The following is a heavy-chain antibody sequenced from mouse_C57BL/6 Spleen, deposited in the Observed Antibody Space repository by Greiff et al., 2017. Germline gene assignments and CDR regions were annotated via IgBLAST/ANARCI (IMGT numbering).Heavy chain of an antibody. CDR2: INPNNGGT. Sequence: VQLQQSGPELVKPGASVKLSCKASGYTFTDYNMHWVKQSHGKSLEWIGYINPNNGGTSYNQKFKGKATLTVNKSSSTAYMELRSLTSEDSAVYYCATPRYGSSYWYFDVWGTGTTVTVSS. J-gene: IGHJ1*03. CDR1: GYTFTDYN. CDR3: ATPRYGSSYWYFDV. V-gene: IGHV1-22*01. D-gene: IGHD1-1*01.